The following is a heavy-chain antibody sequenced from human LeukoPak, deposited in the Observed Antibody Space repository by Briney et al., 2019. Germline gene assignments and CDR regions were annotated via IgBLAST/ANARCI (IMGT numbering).Heavy chain of an antibody. CDR3: ASSYYDSNGPFDY. D-gene: IGHD3-22*01. CDR1: GGSISSYY. J-gene: IGHJ4*02. V-gene: IGHV4-59*01. CDR2: IYYSGST. Sequence: PSETLSLTCTVSGGSISSYYWSWIRQPPGKGLQWIGYIYYSGSTYYSPSLKSRVTISLDTSKNQFSLKLSSVTAADTAVYYCASSYYDSNGPFDYWGQGTLVTVSS.